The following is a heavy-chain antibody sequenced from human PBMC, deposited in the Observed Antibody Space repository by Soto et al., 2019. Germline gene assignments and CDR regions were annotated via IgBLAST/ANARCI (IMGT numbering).Heavy chain of an antibody. J-gene: IGHJ5*02. CDR3: ARGPWAYYDSSGYCT. Sequence: SSETLSLTCTVSGGSISSYYWSWIRQPPGKGLEWIGYIYYSGSTNYNPSLKSRVTISVGTSKNQFSLKLSSVTAADTAVYYCARGPWAYYDSSGYCTWGQGTLVTVSS. CDR2: IYYSGST. D-gene: IGHD3-22*01. CDR1: GGSISSYY. V-gene: IGHV4-59*01.